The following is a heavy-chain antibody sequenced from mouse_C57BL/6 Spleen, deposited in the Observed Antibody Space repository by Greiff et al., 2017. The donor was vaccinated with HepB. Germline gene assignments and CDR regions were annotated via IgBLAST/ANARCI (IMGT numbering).Heavy chain of an antibody. CDR1: GYTFTDYY. J-gene: IGHJ2*01. CDR2: INPNNGGT. Sequence: VQLQQSGPELVKPGASVKISCKASGYTFTDYYMNWVKQSHGKSLEWIGDINPNNGGTSYNQKFKGKATLTVDKSSSTAYIELRSLTSEDSAVYYCAREGGSYFDCWGQVTTLTVSS. V-gene: IGHV1-26*01. CDR3: AREGGSYFDC. D-gene: IGHD1-1*01.